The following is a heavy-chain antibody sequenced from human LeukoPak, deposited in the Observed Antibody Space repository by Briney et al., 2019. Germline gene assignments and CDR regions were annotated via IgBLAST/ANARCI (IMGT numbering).Heavy chain of an antibody. CDR3: ARAFQSSGFWSGYYGISHAAFDY. V-gene: IGHV3-74*01. CDR2: ICPDGTVT. D-gene: IGHD3-3*01. Sequence: GGSLRLSCAAPGFSFSTYCMHWVRQAPGKGPMWVSRICPDGTVTNYADSVKARFSISKDNARNTVYLQMNSLRAEDTAVYYCARAFQSSGFWSGYYGISHAAFDYWGQGTLVTVSS. CDR1: GFSFSTYC. J-gene: IGHJ4*02.